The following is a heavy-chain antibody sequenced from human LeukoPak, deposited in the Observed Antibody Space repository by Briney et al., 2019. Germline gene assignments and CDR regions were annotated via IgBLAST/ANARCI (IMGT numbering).Heavy chain of an antibody. CDR2: IYYSGST. Sequence: PSETLSLTCIVSGGSISSYYWSWIRQPPGKGLEWIGYIYYSGSTNYNPSLKSRVTISVDTSKNQFSLKLSSVTAADTAVYYCARQFRWSFDYWGQGTLVTVSS. V-gene: IGHV4-59*01. CDR3: ARQFRWSFDY. J-gene: IGHJ4*02. D-gene: IGHD4-23*01. CDR1: GGSISSYY.